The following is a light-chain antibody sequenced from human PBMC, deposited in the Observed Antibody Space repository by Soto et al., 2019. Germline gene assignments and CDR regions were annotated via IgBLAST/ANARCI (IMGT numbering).Light chain of an antibody. CDR2: GVT. V-gene: IGLV2-14*01. Sequence: QSVLAQPASVSRSPGQSITISCTGTSSDVGVYNYVSWYQQHPGKAPKLMIYGVTERPSGVSNRFSGCKSGTTASLTISGLQAEDEADYYCSSYTSSSTPYVFGTRTTVTVL. CDR1: SSDVGVYNY. CDR3: SSYTSSSTPYV. J-gene: IGLJ1*01.